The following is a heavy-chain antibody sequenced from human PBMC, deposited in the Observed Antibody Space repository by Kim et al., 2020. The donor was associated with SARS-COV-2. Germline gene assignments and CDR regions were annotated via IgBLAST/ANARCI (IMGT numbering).Heavy chain of an antibody. CDR1: GGSISSSSYY. V-gene: IGHV4-39*07. Sequence: SETLSLTCTVSGGSISSSSYYWGWIRQPPGKGLEWIGSIYYSGSTYYNPSLKSRVTISVDTSKNQFSLKLSSVTAADTAVYYCAREVVVATGVPGGYYYGMDVWGQGTTVTVSS. D-gene: IGHD5-12*01. CDR3: AREVVVATGVPGGYYYGMDV. CDR2: IYYSGST. J-gene: IGHJ6*02.